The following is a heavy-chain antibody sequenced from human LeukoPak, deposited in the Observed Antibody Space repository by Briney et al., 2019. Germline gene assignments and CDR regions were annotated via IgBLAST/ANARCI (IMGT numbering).Heavy chain of an antibody. CDR2: IGTSGSTT. CDR3: ARETRTGGADQRPWWFDP. CDR1: GFTFSSYE. J-gene: IGHJ5*02. D-gene: IGHD2-2*01. V-gene: IGHV3-48*03. Sequence: PGGSLRLSCAASGFTFSSYEMNWIRQAPGKGLEWVSYIGTSGSTTHYADSVKGRFTTTRDNAKKSLYLQMNSLRADDTAVYFCARETRTGGADQRPWWFDPWGQGTLVTVSS.